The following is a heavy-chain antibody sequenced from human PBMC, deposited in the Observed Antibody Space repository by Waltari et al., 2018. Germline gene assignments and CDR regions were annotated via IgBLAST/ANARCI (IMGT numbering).Heavy chain of an antibody. D-gene: IGHD3-3*01. CDR3: AKGTQNYGYFTLEY. CDR2: ISGSGGST. V-gene: IGHV3-23*01. Sequence: EVQLLESGGGLVQPGGSLRLSCAASGFTFSSNAMCWVRQAPGKGLEWVSDISGSGGSTYYADSVKGRFTISRDSSKSTTHLHMNSLRVEDTAVYYCAKGTQNYGYFTLEYWGQGTLVTVSS. J-gene: IGHJ4*02. CDR1: GFTFSSNA.